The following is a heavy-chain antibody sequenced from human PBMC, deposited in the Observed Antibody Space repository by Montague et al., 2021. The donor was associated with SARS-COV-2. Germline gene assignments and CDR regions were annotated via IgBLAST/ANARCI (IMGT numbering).Heavy chain of an antibody. J-gene: IGHJ6*02. CDR1: GFTFSSYW. V-gene: IGHV3-74*01. CDR3: AGDQNCSGGSCYSNYYYGMDV. D-gene: IGHD2-15*01. CDR2: INSDGSST. Sequence: SLRLSFSASGFTFSSYWMHWVRQAPGKGLVWVSRINSDGSSTSYADSVKGRFTISRDNAKNTLYLQMNSLRAEDTAVYYCAGDQNCSGGSCYSNYYYGMDVWGQGTTVTVSS.